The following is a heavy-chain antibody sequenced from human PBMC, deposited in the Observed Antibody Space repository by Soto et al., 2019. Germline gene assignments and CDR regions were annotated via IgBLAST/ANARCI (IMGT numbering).Heavy chain of an antibody. CDR2: INPKTAAT. V-gene: IGHV1-2*02. CDR3: ARIKWGLNYYNGMDV. J-gene: IGHJ6*02. Sequence: GASVKVSCKPSGYSFSDYFIQWGRQAPGQGLEWVAWINPKTAATNYAKKFQGRVSLTWDTSSTTAYMELTRLRPDDTAVYYCARIKWGLNYYNGMDVWGQGNKVNVSS. CDR1: GYSFSDYF. D-gene: IGHD1-26*01.